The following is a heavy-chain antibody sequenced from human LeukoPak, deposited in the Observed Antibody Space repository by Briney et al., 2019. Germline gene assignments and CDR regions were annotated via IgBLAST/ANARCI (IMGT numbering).Heavy chain of an antibody. CDR2: IYYSGST. V-gene: IGHV4-39*01. J-gene: IGHJ4*02. D-gene: IGHD3-9*01. CDR3: ASLYYDILTGAFDY. Sequence: WVRQPPGKGLEWIGSIYYSGSTYYNPSLKSRVTISVDTSKNQFSLKLSSVTAADTAVYYCASLYYDILTGAFDYWGQGTLVTVSS.